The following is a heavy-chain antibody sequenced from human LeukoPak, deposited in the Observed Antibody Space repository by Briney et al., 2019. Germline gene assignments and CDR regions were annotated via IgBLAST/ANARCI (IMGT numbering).Heavy chain of an antibody. CDR1: GFTFSNAW. D-gene: IGHD4-11*01. V-gene: IGHV3-15*01. Sequence: GGSLRLSCAASGFTFSNAWMSWVRQAPGKGLEWVGRIKSKTDGGTTDYAAPVKGRFTISRDDSKNTLYLQMNSLKTEDTAVYYCARSRDYSYNWFDPWGQGTLVTVSS. J-gene: IGHJ5*02. CDR3: ARSRDYSYNWFDP. CDR2: IKSKTDGGTT.